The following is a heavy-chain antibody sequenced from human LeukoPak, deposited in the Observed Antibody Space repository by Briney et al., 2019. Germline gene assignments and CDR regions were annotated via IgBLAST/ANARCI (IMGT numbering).Heavy chain of an antibody. CDR1: GYTFTSYY. CDR2: INPSGGST. D-gene: IGHD4-17*01. Sequence: GASVKVSCKASGYTFTSYYMHWVRQAPGQGLEWMGIINPSGGSTTYAQKFQGRVTMTRVTSTSTVYMELSSLRSEDTAVYYCAGEPATTTVTYPFFDYWGQGTLVTVSS. CDR3: AGEPATTTVTYPFFDY. J-gene: IGHJ4*02. V-gene: IGHV1-46*01.